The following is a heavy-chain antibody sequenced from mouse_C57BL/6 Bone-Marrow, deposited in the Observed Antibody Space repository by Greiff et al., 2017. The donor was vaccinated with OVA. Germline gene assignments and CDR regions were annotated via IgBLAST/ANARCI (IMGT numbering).Heavy chain of an antibody. Sequence: EVMLVESGGGLVQPGGSLSLSCAASGFTFTDYYMSWVRQPPGKALEWLGFIRNKANGYTTEYSASVKGRFTISRDNSQIILYLQMNALRAEDSATYYCARYSGPFDCWGQGTTLTVSS. D-gene: IGHD4-1*01. J-gene: IGHJ2*01. CDR3: ARYSGPFDC. CDR1: GFTFTDYY. V-gene: IGHV7-3*01. CDR2: IRNKANGYTT.